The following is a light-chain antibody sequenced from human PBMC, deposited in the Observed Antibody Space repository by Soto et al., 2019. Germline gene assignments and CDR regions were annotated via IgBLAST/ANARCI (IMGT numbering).Light chain of an antibody. CDR3: QQYNNWPWT. CDR1: QSISDT. V-gene: IGKV3-15*01. J-gene: IGKJ1*01. CDR2: GAS. Sequence: EKVMTQSPATLSVSTGGRDTLSCRASQSISDTLAWYQQKPVQAPRLLIHGASTRAPGFPARFSGSGSGTDFTLTISSLQSEDFAVYYCQQYNNWPWTFGQGTKVDNK.